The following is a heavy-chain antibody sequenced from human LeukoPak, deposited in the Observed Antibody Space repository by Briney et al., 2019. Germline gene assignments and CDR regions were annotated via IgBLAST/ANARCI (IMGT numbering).Heavy chain of an antibody. D-gene: IGHD2-2*01. J-gene: IGHJ4*02. CDR1: GCKFTNYW. Sequence: GESLKISCQASGCKFTNYWIGWVRQMSGKGLEWMGIINPDDSETTYSPSFQGQVTISVDKSVSTAYLQWTSLKASDTAMYYCARLVVPAAISYWGQGTLVNVFS. V-gene: IGHV5-51*01. CDR2: INPDDSET. CDR3: ARLVVPAAISY.